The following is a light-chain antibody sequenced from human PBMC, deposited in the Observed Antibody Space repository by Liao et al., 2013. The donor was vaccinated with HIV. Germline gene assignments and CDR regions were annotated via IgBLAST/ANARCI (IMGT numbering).Light chain of an antibody. CDR1: KLGDKY. J-gene: IGLJ2*01. CDR2: QDS. CDR3: QVWDMIRNQDVV. V-gene: IGLV3-1*01. Sequence: SYELTQPPSVSVSPGQTASITCSGDKLGDKYACWYQQKPGQSPVLVIYQDSKRPSGIPERFSGSASGITATLTITRVEVGDEADYYCQVWDMIRNQDVVFGGGTKLTVL.